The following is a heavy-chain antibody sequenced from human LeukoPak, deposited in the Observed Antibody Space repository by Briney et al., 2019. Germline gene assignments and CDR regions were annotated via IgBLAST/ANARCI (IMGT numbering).Heavy chain of an antibody. V-gene: IGHV3-23*01. CDR3: AKHYYDSSGYYPIFDY. J-gene: IGHJ4*02. CDR1: GFTFSSYG. D-gene: IGHD3-22*01. Sequence: GGSLRLSCAASGFTFSSYGMQWVRQAPGKGLEWVSAISGSGGSTYYADSVKGRFTISRDNSKNTLYLQMNSLRAEDTAVYYCAKHYYDSSGYYPIFDYWGQGTLVTVSS. CDR2: ISGSGGST.